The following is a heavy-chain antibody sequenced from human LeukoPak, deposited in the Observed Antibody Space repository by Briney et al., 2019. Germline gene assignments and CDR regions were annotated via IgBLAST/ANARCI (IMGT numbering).Heavy chain of an antibody. V-gene: IGHV3-23*01. CDR3: AIVYGVSGAEYCQH. CDR1: GFTFSSYA. J-gene: IGHJ1*01. D-gene: IGHD3-3*01. CDR2: ISGSGGST. Sequence: GGSLRLSCAASGFTFSSYAMSWVRQAPGKGLAWVSAISGSGGSTYYADSVKGRFTISRDNSKNTLYLQMNSLRAEDTAVYYCAIVYGVSGAEYCQHWGQGTLVTVSS.